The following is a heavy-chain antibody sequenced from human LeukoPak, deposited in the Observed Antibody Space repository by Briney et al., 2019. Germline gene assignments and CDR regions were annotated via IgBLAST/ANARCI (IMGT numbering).Heavy chain of an antibody. V-gene: IGHV3-23*01. Sequence: PGGSLRLSCAASGFTFSSYAMSWVRQAPGKGLEWVSAISGSGGSTYYADSVKGRFTISRDNAKNSLYLQMNSLRAEDTAVYYCARWVSKYYYYMDVWGKGTTVTVSS. J-gene: IGHJ6*03. D-gene: IGHD4-23*01. CDR1: GFTFSSYA. CDR2: ISGSGGST. CDR3: ARWVSKYYYYMDV.